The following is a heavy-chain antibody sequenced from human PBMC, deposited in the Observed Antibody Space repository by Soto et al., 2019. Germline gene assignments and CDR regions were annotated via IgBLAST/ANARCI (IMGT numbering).Heavy chain of an antibody. D-gene: IGHD3-9*01. CDR2: ISSSSSYI. J-gene: IGHJ4*02. CDR1: GFTFSSYS. CDR3: ARDPTYYDILTGYYDLVFFDY. V-gene: IGHV3-21*01. Sequence: GGSLRLSCAASGFTFSSYSMNWVRQAPGKGLEWVSSISSSSSYIYYADSVKGRFTISRDNAKNSLYLQMNSLRAEDTAVYYCARDPTYYDILTGYYDLVFFDYWGQGTLVTVSS.